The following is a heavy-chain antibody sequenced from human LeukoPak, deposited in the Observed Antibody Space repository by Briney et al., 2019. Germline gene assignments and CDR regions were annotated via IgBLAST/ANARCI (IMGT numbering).Heavy chain of an antibody. J-gene: IGHJ3*02. CDR1: GGSISSYY. CDR3: ARRGGNGIAFDM. V-gene: IGHV4-59*01. D-gene: IGHD4-23*01. CDR2: IYYSGST. Sequence: SETLSLTCTVSGGSISSYYWGWIRQPPRKGLEWIGYIYYSGSTKYNPSLKSRVTISVDTSRNQFSVRLSSVTAADTAVYYCARRGGNGIAFDMWGQGTMVTVSS.